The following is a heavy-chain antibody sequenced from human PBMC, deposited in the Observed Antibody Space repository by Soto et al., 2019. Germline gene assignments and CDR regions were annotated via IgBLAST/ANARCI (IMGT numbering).Heavy chain of an antibody. CDR3: ARVVERNYYDRLDAFDI. CDR2: IYYSGST. Sequence: SETLSLTCTVSGGSISSGDYYWSWIRQPPGKGLEWIGYIYYSGSTYYNPSLKSRVTISVDTSKNQFSLKLSSVTAADTAVYYCARVVERNYYDRLDAFDIWGQGTMVTFSS. J-gene: IGHJ3*02. CDR1: GGSISSGDYY. V-gene: IGHV4-30-4*01. D-gene: IGHD3-22*01.